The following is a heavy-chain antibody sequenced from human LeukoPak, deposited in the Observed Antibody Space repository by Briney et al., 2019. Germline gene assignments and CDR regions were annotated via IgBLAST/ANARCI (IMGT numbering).Heavy chain of an antibody. J-gene: IGHJ5*02. CDR3: TTDGPSQCGGNWFDP. CDR1: GFTFSNAW. CDR2: IKSKTDGGTT. Sequence: PGGSLRLSCAASGFTFSNAWMSWVRQAPGKGLEWVGRIKSKTDGGTTDYAAPVKGKFTISRDDSKNTLYVQMNSLKTEDTAVYYCTTDGPSQCGGNWFDPWGERDLGTVSS. V-gene: IGHV3-15*01. D-gene: IGHD3-16*01.